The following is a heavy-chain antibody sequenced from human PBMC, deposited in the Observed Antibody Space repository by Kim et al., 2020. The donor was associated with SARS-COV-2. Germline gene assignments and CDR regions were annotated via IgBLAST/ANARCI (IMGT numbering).Heavy chain of an antibody. D-gene: IGHD2-21*02. CDR3: ALSVSGGGWYSRRTEYFQH. CDR1: GDSVSSNSAA. V-gene: IGHV6-1*01. Sequence: SQTLSLTCAISGDSVSSNSAAWNWIRQSPSRGLEWLGRTYYRSKWYNDYAVSVKSRITINPDTSKNQFSLQLNSVTPEDTAVYYCALSVSGGGWYSRRTEYFQHWGQGTLVTVSS. J-gene: IGHJ1*01. CDR2: TYYRSKWYN.